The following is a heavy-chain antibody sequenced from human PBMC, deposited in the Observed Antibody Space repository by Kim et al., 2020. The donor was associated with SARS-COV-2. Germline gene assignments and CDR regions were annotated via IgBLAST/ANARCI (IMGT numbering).Heavy chain of an antibody. CDR3: AKVETTSTIFGLGDVDV. CDR2: ISWNSGSI. J-gene: IGHJ6*04. D-gene: IGHD3-3*01. Sequence: GGSLRLSCAASGFTFGDYAMHWVRQAPGKGLEWVSGISWNSGSIGYADSVKGRFTISRDNAKNSLYLQMNSLRAEDTALYYCAKVETTSTIFGLGDVDVWGKGTTVTVSS. CDR1: GFTFGDYA. V-gene: IGHV3-9*01.